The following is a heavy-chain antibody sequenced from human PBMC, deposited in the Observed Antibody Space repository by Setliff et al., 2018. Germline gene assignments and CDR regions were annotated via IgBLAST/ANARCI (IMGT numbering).Heavy chain of an antibody. CDR1: GGPFSSYG. V-gene: IGHV1-69*05. J-gene: IGHJ6*03. CDR3: AREGVDTRSSTDYRHYMDL. CDR2: TIPNFGTT. D-gene: IGHD5-18*01. Sequence: SSVKVSCKASGGPFSSYGISWVRQAPGQGLEWLGGTIPNFGTTNYAQEFQGRVTIITDESTSTAYMELSSLRFEDTAVYYCAREGVDTRSSTDYRHYMDLWGKGTTVTVSS.